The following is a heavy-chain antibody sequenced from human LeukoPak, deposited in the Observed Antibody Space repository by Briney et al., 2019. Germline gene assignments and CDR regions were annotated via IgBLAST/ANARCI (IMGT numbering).Heavy chain of an antibody. D-gene: IGHD1/OR15-1a*01. J-gene: IGHJ2*01. Sequence: PSETLSLTCIVSGGSISSYYWSWIRQPPGKGLEWIGYIYTSGSTNYNPSLKSRVTISVDTSKNQFSLKLSSVTAADTAVYYCARHANNGRYFDLWGRGTLVTVSS. CDR1: GGSISSYY. V-gene: IGHV4-4*09. CDR3: ARHANNGRYFDL. CDR2: IYTSGST.